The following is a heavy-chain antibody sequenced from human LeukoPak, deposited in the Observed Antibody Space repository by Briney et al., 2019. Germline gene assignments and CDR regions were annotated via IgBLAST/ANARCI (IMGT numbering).Heavy chain of an antibody. J-gene: IGHJ4*02. CDR2: VNWNGGST. CDR3: ARVDNWNDGDKLFDY. CDR1: GFTFDDYG. V-gene: IGHV3-20*04. Sequence: GGSLRLSCAASGFTFDDYGLSWVRQAPGKGLEWVSGVNWNGGSTGYADSVEGRFTISRDNAKNSLYLQMNSLRDEDTALYYCARVDNWNDGDKLFDYWGQGTLVTVSS. D-gene: IGHD1-1*01.